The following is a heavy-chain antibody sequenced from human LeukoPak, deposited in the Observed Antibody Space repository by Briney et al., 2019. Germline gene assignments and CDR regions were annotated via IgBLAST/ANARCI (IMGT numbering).Heavy chain of an antibody. D-gene: IGHD3-16*02. V-gene: IGHV1-8*01. CDR1: GYTFTSYD. J-gene: IGHJ4*02. Sequence: ASVKVSCKASGYTFTSYDINWVRQATGQGLEWTGWMNPNSGNTGYAQKFQGRVTMTRNTSISTAYMELSSLRSEDTAVYYCARVTFGGVVADFDYWGQGTLVTVSS. CDR3: ARVTFGGVVADFDY. CDR2: MNPNSGNT.